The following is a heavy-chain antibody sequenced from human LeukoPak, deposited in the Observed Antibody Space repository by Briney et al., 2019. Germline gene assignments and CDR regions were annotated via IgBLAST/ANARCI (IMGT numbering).Heavy chain of an antibody. J-gene: IGHJ3*02. V-gene: IGHV1-46*01. D-gene: IGHD4-23*01. CDR3: ARDVGGIKGRGIAFDI. CDR1: EYTFTSYY. Sequence: GASVKVSCKASEYTFTSYYMHWVRQAPGQGLEWMGIINPNDDTTSYAQKFQGRVTMARDTSTSTVYMDLSSLRSEDTAVYYCARDVGGIKGRGIAFDIWGQGTMVTVSS. CDR2: INPNDDTT.